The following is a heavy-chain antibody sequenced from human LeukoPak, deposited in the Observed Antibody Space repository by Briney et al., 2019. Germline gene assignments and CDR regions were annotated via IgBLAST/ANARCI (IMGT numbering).Heavy chain of an antibody. CDR3: ARRLAQTYFFDY. Sequence: SETLSLTCTVSGGSISSYYWSWIRQPPGKGLEWIGYIHTSGTSNQNPSLKSRVTISVDTSKNHYSLSLRSVTAADTAVYYCARRLAQTYFFDYWGQGTLVTASS. V-gene: IGHV4-4*09. CDR2: IHTSGTS. J-gene: IGHJ4*02. CDR1: GGSISSYY. D-gene: IGHD6-19*01.